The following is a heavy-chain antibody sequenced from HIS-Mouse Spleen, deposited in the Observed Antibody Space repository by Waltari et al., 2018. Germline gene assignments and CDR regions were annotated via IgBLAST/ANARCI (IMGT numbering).Heavy chain of an antibody. Sequence: QVQLVQSGAEVKKPVASFKVSCKASGYTFTAYYMHWVRQAPGQGLEWIRGINTKRGGKKYEKKLQGRVTRNRDTSISTAYMELRRMRSDETAVYYCARDQDSLGYWGQGTLVTVSS. CDR3: ARDQDSLGY. CDR1: GYTFTAYY. J-gene: IGHJ4*02. CDR2: INTKRGGK. V-gene: IGHV1-2*02. D-gene: IGHD2-15*01.